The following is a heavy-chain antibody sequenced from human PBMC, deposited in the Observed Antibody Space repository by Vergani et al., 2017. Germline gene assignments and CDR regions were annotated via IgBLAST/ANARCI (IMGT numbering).Heavy chain of an antibody. CDR1: EFTFWNHW. J-gene: IGHJ4*02. Sequence: EVQLVESGGGLVQPGGSLRLSCAASEFTFWNHWMMWVRQAPGKGLEWVARIRPKTDGETTDYAAPVKGRFAISRDDSKNTLYLQMNSLKTEDTAVYYCTTPTKCELRYYFDYGGQGTLVTVAS. V-gene: IGHV3-15*01. CDR3: TTPTKCELRYYFDY. D-gene: IGHD3-9*01. CDR2: IRPKTDGETT.